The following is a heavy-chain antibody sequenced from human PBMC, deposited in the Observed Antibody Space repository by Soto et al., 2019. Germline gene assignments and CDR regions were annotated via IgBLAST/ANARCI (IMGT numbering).Heavy chain of an antibody. J-gene: IGHJ6*02. V-gene: IGHV3-30*18. Sequence: PGGSLRLSCAASGFTFSSYGMHWVRQAPGKGLEWVAVISYDGSNKYYADSVKGRFTISRDNSKNTLYLQMNSLRAEVTAVYYCAKEIDRGVAPYYYYYGMDVWGQGTTVTVSS. CDR3: AKEIDRGVAPYYYYYGMDV. CDR2: ISYDGSNK. CDR1: GFTFSSYG. D-gene: IGHD2-15*01.